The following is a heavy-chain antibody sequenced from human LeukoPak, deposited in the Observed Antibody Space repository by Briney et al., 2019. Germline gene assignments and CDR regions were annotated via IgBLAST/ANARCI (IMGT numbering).Heavy chain of an antibody. Sequence: ASVKVSCKASGGTFSSYAISWVRQAPGQGLEWMGIINPSGDSTNYAQKFQGRVTMTRDTSTSTVYMELSSLRSEDTAVYYCARAVVPAGQTDYWGQGTLVTVSS. J-gene: IGHJ4*02. CDR3: ARAVVPAGQTDY. CDR2: INPSGDST. D-gene: IGHD2-2*01. V-gene: IGHV1-46*01. CDR1: GGTFSSYA.